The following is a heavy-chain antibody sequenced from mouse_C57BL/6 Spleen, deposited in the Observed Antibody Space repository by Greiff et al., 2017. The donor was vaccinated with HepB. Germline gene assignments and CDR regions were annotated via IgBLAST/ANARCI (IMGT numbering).Heavy chain of an antibody. D-gene: IGHD2-3*01. V-gene: IGHV1-7*01. Sequence: VQLQQSGAELAKPGASVKLSCKASGYTFTSFWMHWVKQRPGQGLEWIGYINPSSGYTTYNQKSKDKATLTADKSSSTAYMQLSSRTYEDSAVYYCARRLYDSYPGWGQGTTLTVSS. J-gene: IGHJ2*01. CDR2: INPSSGYT. CDR1: GYTFTSFW. CDR3: ARRLYDSYPG.